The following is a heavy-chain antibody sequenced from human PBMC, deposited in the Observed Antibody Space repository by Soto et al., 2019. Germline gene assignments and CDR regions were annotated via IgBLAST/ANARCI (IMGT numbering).Heavy chain of an antibody. V-gene: IGHV3-30*07. CDR1: GFTFSSYA. CDR3: VTRSRGLQSSPHRLDS. D-gene: IGHD4-4*01. J-gene: IGHJ4*02. Sequence: GGSLRLSCAASGFTFSSYAMHWVRQAPGKGLEWVAVISYDGSNKYYADSVKGRFTISRDDSKNILFLQMNSLRAEDTAVYYCVTRSRGLQSSPHRLDSWGQGTLVTVSS. CDR2: ISYDGSNK.